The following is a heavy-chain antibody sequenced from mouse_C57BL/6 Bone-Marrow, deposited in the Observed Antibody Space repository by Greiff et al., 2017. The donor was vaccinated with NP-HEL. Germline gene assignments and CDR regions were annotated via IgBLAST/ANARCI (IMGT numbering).Heavy chain of an antibody. Sequence: QVHVKQPGAELVKPGASVKMSCKASGYTFTSYWITWVKQRPGQGLEWIGDIYPGSGSTNYNEKFKSKATLTVDTSSSTAYMQLSSLTSEDSAVYYCARGIYYYGSSYADYWGQGTTLTVSS. D-gene: IGHD1-1*01. CDR2: IYPGSGST. CDR1: GYTFTSYW. V-gene: IGHV1-55*01. J-gene: IGHJ2*01. CDR3: ARGIYYYGSSYADY.